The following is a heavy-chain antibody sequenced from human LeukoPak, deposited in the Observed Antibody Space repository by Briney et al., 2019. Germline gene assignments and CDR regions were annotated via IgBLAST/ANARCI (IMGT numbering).Heavy chain of an antibody. CDR1: GFTFSSYG. CDR3: AKGVLRYFDWLPGDY. Sequence: PGRSLRLSCAASGFTFSSYGMHWVRQAPGKGLEWVAVIWYDGSNKYYADSVKGRFTISRDNSKNTLYLQMNSLRAEDTAVYYCAKGVLRYFDWLPGDYWGQGTLVTVSS. V-gene: IGHV3-33*06. D-gene: IGHD3-9*01. CDR2: IWYDGSNK. J-gene: IGHJ4*02.